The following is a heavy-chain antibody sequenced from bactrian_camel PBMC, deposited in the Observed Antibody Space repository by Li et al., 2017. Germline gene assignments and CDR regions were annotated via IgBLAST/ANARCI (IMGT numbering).Heavy chain of an antibody. J-gene: IGHJ4*01. Sequence: HVQLVESGGGSVQAGGSLRVSCAAFGHTSSTKCMGWFRQAPGKERERVAAIYTGDGNTYYADSVKGRFTISRDNAKNTVYLQMNSLKPEDTAMYYCAADLYYSGYDCVFGPVEYEFWGQGTQVTVS. CDR3: AADLYYSGYDCVFGPVEYEF. D-gene: IGHD4*01. V-gene: IGHV3S54*01. CDR2: IYTGDGNT. CDR1: GHTSSTKC.